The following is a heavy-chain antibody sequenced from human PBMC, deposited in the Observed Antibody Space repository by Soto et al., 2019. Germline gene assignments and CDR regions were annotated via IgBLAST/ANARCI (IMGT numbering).Heavy chain of an antibody. V-gene: IGHV1-2*04. CDR2: INPNSGGT. CDR1: GYTFTGQY. D-gene: IGHD5-12*01. J-gene: IGHJ4*02. CDR3: ARASIEMATIFPTDY. Sequence: GASVKVSCKASGYTFTGQYIHWVRQAPGQGLEWMGWINPNSGGTNYAQKFQGWVTMTRDTSISTAYMELSRLRSDDTAVYYCARASIEMATIFPTDYWGQGTLVTVSS.